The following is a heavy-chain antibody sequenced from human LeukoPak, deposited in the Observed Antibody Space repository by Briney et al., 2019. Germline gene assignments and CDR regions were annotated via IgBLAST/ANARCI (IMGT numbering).Heavy chain of an antibody. D-gene: IGHD1-14*01. CDR2: ITPSSGDA. Sequence: ASVKVSCKASGGTFSSYAISWVRQAPGQGLEWMGWITPSSGDAKYARKFQGRVTMTRDTSISTAYMELSRLRSDDTAVYYCARLKPGDYWGQGTLVTVSS. CDR3: ARLKPGDY. CDR1: GGTFSSYA. J-gene: IGHJ4*02. V-gene: IGHV1-2*02.